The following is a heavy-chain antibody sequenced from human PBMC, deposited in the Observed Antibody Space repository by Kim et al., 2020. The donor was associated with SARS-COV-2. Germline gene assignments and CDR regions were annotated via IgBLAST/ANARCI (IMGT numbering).Heavy chain of an antibody. CDR3: AKDRRLAIFGVGLPAYYGMDV. D-gene: IGHD3-3*01. Sequence: GGSLRLSCAASGFTFSSYAMSWVRQAPGKGLEWVSAISGSGGSTYYADSVKGRFTISRDNSKNTLYLQMNSLRAEDTAVYYCAKDRRLAIFGVGLPAYYGMDVWGQGTTVTVSS. CDR2: ISGSGGST. V-gene: IGHV3-23*01. CDR1: GFTFSSYA. J-gene: IGHJ6*02.